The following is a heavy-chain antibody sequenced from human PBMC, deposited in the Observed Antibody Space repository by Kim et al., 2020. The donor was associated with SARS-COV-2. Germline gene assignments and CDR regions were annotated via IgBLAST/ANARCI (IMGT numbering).Heavy chain of an antibody. D-gene: IGHD3-3*01. CDR1: GGSISSYY. CDR3: ARVGFAGGYYRSYFDY. J-gene: IGHJ4*02. Sequence: SETLSLTCTVSGGSISSYYWSWIRQPPGKGLEWIGYIYYSGSTNYNPSLKSRVTISVDTSKNQFSLKLSSVTAADTAVYYCARVGFAGGYYRSYFDYWGQGTLVTVSS. CDR2: IYYSGST. V-gene: IGHV4-59*13.